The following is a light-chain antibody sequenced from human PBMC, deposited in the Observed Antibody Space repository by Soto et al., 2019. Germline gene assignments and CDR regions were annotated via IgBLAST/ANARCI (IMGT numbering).Light chain of an antibody. CDR3: QVWVSDSDEGV. CDR1: SSDVGVHNF. J-gene: IGLJ3*02. CDR2: EVT. V-gene: IGLV2-8*01. Sequence: QSALTQPPSASGSLGQSVTISCTGTSSDVGVHNFVSWYQQSPGKAPKLLIYEVTKRPAGVPDRFSGSKSGNTASLTVSGLQAEDEADYYCQVWVSDSDEGVFGGGTQLTVL.